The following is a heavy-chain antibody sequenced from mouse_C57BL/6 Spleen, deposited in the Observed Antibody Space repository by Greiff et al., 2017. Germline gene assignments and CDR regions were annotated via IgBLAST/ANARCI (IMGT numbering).Heavy chain of an antibody. J-gene: IGHJ3*01. CDR2: IDPENGDT. CDR1: GFNIKDDY. V-gene: IGHV14-4*01. CDR3: TSNGSSRWFAY. Sequence: EVQLQQSGAELVRPGASVKLSCTASGFNIKDDYMHWVKQRPEQGLEWIGWIDPENGDTEYASKFQGKATITADTSSNTAYLQPSSLTSEDTAVYYCTSNGSSRWFAYWGQGTLVTVSA. D-gene: IGHD1-1*01.